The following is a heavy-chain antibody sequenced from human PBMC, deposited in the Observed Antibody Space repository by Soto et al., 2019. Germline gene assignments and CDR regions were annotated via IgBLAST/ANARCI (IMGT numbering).Heavy chain of an antibody. D-gene: IGHD2-21*02. Sequence: GGSLRLSCAASGFTCSSYVMHLVRQAPGKGPEWVAVIWYDGSNKYYADSVKGRFTISRDNSKNTLYLQVNSLRAEDTAVYYCARHQTAPNYWGQGTLVTVSS. V-gene: IGHV3-33*01. CDR1: GFTCSSYV. CDR2: IWYDGSNK. CDR3: ARHQTAPNY. J-gene: IGHJ4*02.